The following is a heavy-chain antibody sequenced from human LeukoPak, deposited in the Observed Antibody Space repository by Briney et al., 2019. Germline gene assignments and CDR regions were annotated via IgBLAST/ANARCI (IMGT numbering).Heavy chain of an antibody. J-gene: IGHJ4*02. V-gene: IGHV3-30*03. CDR2: ISYDGSNK. Sequence: PGGSLRLSCAASGFTFSSYGMHWVRQAPGKGLEWVAVISYDGSNKYYADSVKGRFTISRDNSKNTLYLQMNSLRAEDTAVYYCAPPPGIAAAGADYWGQGTLVTVSS. CDR3: APPPGIAAAGADY. CDR1: GFTFSSYG. D-gene: IGHD6-13*01.